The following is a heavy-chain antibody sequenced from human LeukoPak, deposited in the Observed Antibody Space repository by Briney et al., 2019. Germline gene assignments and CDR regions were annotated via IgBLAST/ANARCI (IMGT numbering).Heavy chain of an antibody. CDR2: IYYSGST. V-gene: IGHV4-59*01. D-gene: IGHD3-22*01. J-gene: IGHJ4*02. CDR1: GGSISSYY. CDR3: ARVGYDSSGYYLDY. Sequence: SETLSLTCTVSGGSISSYYWSWIRQPPGKGLEWIGYIYYSGSTNYNPSLKSRVTISVDTSKNQFSLKLSSVTAADTAVYYCARVGYDSSGYYLDYWGQGTLVTVSS.